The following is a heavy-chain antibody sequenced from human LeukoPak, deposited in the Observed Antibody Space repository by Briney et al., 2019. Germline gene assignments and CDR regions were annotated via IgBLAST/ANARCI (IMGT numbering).Heavy chain of an antibody. V-gene: IGHV3-7*03. CDR2: IKQDGSEK. Sequence: GGSLRLSCSASGFTFSSCWMSWVRQAPGKGLEWVANIKQDGSEKNYVDSVKGRFTISRGNAKNSLYLQMNSLRAEDTAVYYCARDGVSLWFGELFDYWGQGTLVTVSS. J-gene: IGHJ4*02. CDR3: ARDGVSLWFGELFDY. CDR1: GFTFSSCW. D-gene: IGHD3-10*01.